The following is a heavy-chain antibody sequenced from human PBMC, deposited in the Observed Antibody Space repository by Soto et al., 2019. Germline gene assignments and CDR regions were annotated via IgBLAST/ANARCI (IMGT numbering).Heavy chain of an antibody. V-gene: IGHV4-34*01. J-gene: IGHJ6*02. CDR1: GGSFSGYY. D-gene: IGHD3-10*01. CDR2: NNHRGST. CDR3: ARAVPRNYYGSGSYYRYYYGMDV. Sequence: SATLSLTCAVYGGSFSGYYWSWIRQPPGKGQERKGENNHRGSTNYNPSLKSRVTISVDTSKNQFSLKLSSVTAADTAVYYCARAVPRNYYGSGSYYRYYYGMDVWGQGTTVTVSS.